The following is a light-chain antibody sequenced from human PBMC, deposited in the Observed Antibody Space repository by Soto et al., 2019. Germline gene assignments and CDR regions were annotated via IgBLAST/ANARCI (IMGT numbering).Light chain of an antibody. CDR3: IKALQAPLT. J-gene: IGKJ4*01. Sequence: DIVMTQSPLSLPVTPGEPASISCRSSQSLLHSDGYNYLDWVVQRPGQSPQLLIYLGSSRASGVPDMFSGSGTGTDFTLKISRVEAEDFGVYYCIKALQAPLTFGGGTKVDI. V-gene: IGKV2-28*01. CDR2: LGS. CDR1: QSLLHSDGYNY.